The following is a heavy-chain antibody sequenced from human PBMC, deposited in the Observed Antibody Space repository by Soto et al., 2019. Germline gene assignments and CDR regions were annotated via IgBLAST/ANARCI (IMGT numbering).Heavy chain of an antibody. CDR1: GFSLSTSGVG. V-gene: IGHV2-5*02. CDR2: IYWDDDK. Sequence: SGPTLVNPTQTLTLTCTFSGFSLSTSGVGVGWIRQPPGKALEWLALIYWDDDKRYSPSLKSRPTITKDTSKNQVVLTMTNMDPVDTAIYYCAHLVVVAATIWFDPWGQGTLVTVSS. D-gene: IGHD2-15*01. J-gene: IGHJ5*02. CDR3: AHLVVVAATIWFDP.